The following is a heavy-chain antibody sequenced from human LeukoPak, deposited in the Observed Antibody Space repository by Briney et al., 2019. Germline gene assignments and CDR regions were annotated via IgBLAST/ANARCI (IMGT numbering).Heavy chain of an antibody. D-gene: IGHD1-26*01. CDR2: FMLRIYTT. CDR1: GLTLDAYA. Sequence: PRRSLRLSCVVSGLTLDAYAMHWVRQVAGKGREWVAGFMLRIYTTGYVDCVKGRFTVSRNKAKYSLYLQMNSLRVEDTALYYCGKDFSPGGLESWGQGTLVSVSS. CDR3: GKDFSPGGLES. V-gene: IGHV3-9*01. J-gene: IGHJ4*02.